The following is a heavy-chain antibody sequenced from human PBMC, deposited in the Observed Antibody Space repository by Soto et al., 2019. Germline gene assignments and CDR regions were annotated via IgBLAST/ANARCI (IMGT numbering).Heavy chain of an antibody. CDR3: AKYRDGAAAGPTKFCVMDV. CDR1: GFTFSSYA. V-gene: IGHV3-23*01. J-gene: IGHJ6*02. Sequence: EVQLLESGGGLVQPGGSLRLSCAASGFTFSSYAMSWVRQAPGKGLEWVSVISGSGDSTYYADSVRGRFTISRDNSKNTLYLQMSSLRAEDTAVYYCAKYRDGAAAGPTKFCVMDVWGQWTTVTVSS. D-gene: IGHD6-13*01. CDR2: ISGSGDST.